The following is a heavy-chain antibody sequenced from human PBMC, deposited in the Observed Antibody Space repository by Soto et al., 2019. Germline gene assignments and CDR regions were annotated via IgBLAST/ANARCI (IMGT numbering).Heavy chain of an antibody. V-gene: IGHV3-23*01. CDR2: ITCSGGST. Sequence: EVQLLESGGGLVQPGGSLRLSCAASGFTFSSYDMSWVRQAPGKGLVWVSTITCSGGSTYYADSVKGRFTISRDNSKNTLYLQMNSLRADDTAADYCAKGRPRYRVGIGSNLFDPWGQGTLVTVSS. J-gene: IGHJ5*02. CDR1: GFTFSSYD. CDR3: AKGRPRYRVGIGSNLFDP. D-gene: IGHD1-20*01.